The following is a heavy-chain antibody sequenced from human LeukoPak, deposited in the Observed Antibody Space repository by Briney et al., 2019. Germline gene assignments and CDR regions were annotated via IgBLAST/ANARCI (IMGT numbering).Heavy chain of an antibody. CDR2: ISWNSGDM. CDR3: AKGPLIEVAGTTWDY. D-gene: IGHD6-19*01. Sequence: PGRSLRLSCAASGFTFDDYAMHWVRHAPGKGLEWVSSISWNSGDMSYADSVKGRFTISRDNAKNTLYLQMNSLRAEDTAVYYCAKGPLIEVAGTTWDYWGQGTLVTVSS. V-gene: IGHV3-9*01. CDR1: GFTFDDYA. J-gene: IGHJ4*02.